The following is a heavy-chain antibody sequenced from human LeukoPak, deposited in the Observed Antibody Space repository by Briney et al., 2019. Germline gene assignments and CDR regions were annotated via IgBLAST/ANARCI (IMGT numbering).Heavy chain of an antibody. J-gene: IGHJ4*02. V-gene: IGHV4-34*01. CDR1: GGSISRYY. CDR3: ARALSFWSGYCFDY. CDR2: INHSGST. Sequence: PSETLSLTCTVSGGSISRYYWSWIRQPPGKGLEWIGEINHSGSTNYNPSLKSRVTISVDTSKNQFSLKLSSVTAADTAVYYCARALSFWSGYCFDYWGQGTQVTVSS. D-gene: IGHD3-3*01.